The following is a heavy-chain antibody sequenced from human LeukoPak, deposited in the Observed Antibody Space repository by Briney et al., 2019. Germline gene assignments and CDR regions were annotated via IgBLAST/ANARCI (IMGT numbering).Heavy chain of an antibody. CDR2: INPNSGDT. D-gene: IGHD6-19*01. Sequence: ASVKVSCKASGYTFTDYYMHWVRQAPGQGLEWMGWINPNSGDTNYAQKFQGRITMTRDTSISTAYMELSRLRSDDTAVYYCARAHSSGWYQGFDYWGQGTLVTVSS. J-gene: IGHJ4*02. V-gene: IGHV1-2*02. CDR1: GYTFTDYY. CDR3: ARAHSSGWYQGFDY.